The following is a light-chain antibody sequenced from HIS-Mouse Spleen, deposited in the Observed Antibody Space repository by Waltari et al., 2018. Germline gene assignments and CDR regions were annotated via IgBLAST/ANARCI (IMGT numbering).Light chain of an antibody. J-gene: IGLJ2*01. V-gene: IGLV3-1*01. CDR2: QDS. CDR1: KLGDKY. CDR3: QAWDSSTVV. Sequence: SYELTQPPSVSVSPGQTASITCSGDKLGDKYACWYQQKPGQSPVLVIYQDSNRPSGFHERFSGSNSENTATLAISENQAMDEADYYCQAWDSSTVVFGGGTKLTVL.